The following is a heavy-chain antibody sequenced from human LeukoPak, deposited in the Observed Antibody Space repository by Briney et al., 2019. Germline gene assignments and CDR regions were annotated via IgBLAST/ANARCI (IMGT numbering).Heavy chain of an antibody. CDR3: ARADNPRGGDPTFDY. Sequence: GASVKVSCKASGYTFTSYAMHWVRQAPGQRLEWMGWINAGNGNTKYSQEFQGRVTITRDTSASTAYMELSSLRSEDMAVYYCARADNPRGGDPTFDYWGQGTLVTVSS. CDR1: GYTFTSYA. J-gene: IGHJ4*02. V-gene: IGHV1-3*03. CDR2: INAGNGNT. D-gene: IGHD2-21*02.